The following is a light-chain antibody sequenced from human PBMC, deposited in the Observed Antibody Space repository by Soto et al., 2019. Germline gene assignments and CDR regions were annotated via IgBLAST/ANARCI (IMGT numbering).Light chain of an antibody. CDR3: QTWGTGIQV. CDR2: LNSDGSH. V-gene: IGLV4-69*01. Sequence: QPVLTQSPSASASLGASVKLTCTLSSGHSSYAIAWHPQQPEKGPRYLMKLNSDGSHSKEDVIPDRFSGSSSGAERYLTIYYRPSEGGAGYFCQTWGTGIQVFGTGTKLTVL. J-gene: IGLJ1*01. CDR1: SGHSSYA.